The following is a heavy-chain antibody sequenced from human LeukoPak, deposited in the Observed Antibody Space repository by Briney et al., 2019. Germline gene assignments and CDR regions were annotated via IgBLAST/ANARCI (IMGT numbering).Heavy chain of an antibody. CDR2: ISAYNGNT. D-gene: IGHD3-10*01. V-gene: IGHV1-18*01. J-gene: IGHJ4*02. CDR3: ARDPNYYGSGSYYNVGFFVL. Sequence: ASVKVSCKASGYTFTSYGISWVRQAPGQGLEWMGWISAYNGNTNYAQKLQGRVTMTTDTYTSTAYMELRSLRSDDTAVYYCARDPNYYGSGSYYNVGFFVLWGQGTLVTISS. CDR1: GYTFTSYG.